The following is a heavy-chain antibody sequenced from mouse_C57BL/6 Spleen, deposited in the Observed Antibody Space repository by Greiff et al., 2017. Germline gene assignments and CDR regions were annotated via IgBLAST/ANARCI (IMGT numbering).Heavy chain of an antibody. J-gene: IGHJ4*01. CDR3: AREGYYAMDY. CDR1: GYTFTSYW. Sequence: VQLQQPGAELVRPGSSVKLSCKASGYTFTSYWMHWVKQRPIQGLEWIGNIDPSDSETHYNQKFKDKATLTVDKSSSTAYMQLSSLTSEASAVYYCAREGYYAMDYWGQGTSVTVSS. CDR2: IDPSDSET. V-gene: IGHV1-52*01.